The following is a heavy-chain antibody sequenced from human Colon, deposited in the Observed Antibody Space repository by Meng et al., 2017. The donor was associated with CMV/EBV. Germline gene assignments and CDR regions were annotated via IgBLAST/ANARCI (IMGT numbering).Heavy chain of an antibody. V-gene: IGHV1-2*02. Sequence: VQTGAEMVGPGAPVKVSCKASGYTFTGYLIHWVRQAPGQGLEWMGWINPYSGDTIYAQKFEVGVTMTRDASITTAYLELSSLKSDDTAVYYCGTFGGDFDYWGQGTLVTVSS. CDR3: GTFGGDFDY. CDR1: GYTFTGYL. J-gene: IGHJ4*02. CDR2: INPYSGDT. D-gene: IGHD3-3*01.